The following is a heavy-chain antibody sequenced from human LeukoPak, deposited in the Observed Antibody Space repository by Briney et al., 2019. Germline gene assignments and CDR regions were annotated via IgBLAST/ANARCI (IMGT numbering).Heavy chain of an antibody. Sequence: PSETLSLTCTVSGGSISSYYWSWIRQPPGKGLEWIGYIYYSGSTNYNPSLKSRVTISVDTSKNQFSLKLSSVTAADTAVYYCARLDWECGSSTYNWFDPWGQGTLVTVSS. CDR1: GGSISSYY. CDR3: ARLDWECGSSTYNWFDP. CDR2: IYYSGST. V-gene: IGHV4-59*08. D-gene: IGHD1-26*01. J-gene: IGHJ5*02.